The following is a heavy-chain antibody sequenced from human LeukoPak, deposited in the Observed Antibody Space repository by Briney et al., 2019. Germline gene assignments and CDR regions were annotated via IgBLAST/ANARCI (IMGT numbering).Heavy chain of an antibody. CDR3: ARARDYYDSSGQERGYYFDY. CDR1: GGSISGCY. D-gene: IGHD3-22*01. J-gene: IGHJ4*02. CDR2: IYYSGST. V-gene: IGHV4-59*01. Sequence: PSETLSLTCTVSGGSISGCYWSWIRQPPGKGLEWIGYIYYSGSTKYNPSLKSRVTISVDASKNQFSLRLSSLTAADTAVYYCARARDYYDSSGQERGYYFDYWGQGTLVTVSS.